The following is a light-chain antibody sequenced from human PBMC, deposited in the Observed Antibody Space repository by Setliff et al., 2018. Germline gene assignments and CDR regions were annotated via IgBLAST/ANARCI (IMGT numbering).Light chain of an antibody. CDR2: DVS. CDR3: CSYAGSYTYV. Sequence: QSVLTQPRSVSGSPGQSVTISCTGTSSDVGGYNYVSWYQQHPGKAPKLMIYDVSKRPSGXXXRFXXXXXXXXXSLTISGLQAEDEADYYCCSYAGSYTYVFGTGTKVTVL. CDR1: SSDVGGYNY. J-gene: IGLJ1*01. V-gene: IGLV2-11*01.